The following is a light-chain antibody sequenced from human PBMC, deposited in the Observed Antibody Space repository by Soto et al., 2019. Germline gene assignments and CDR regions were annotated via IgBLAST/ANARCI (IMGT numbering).Light chain of an antibody. J-gene: IGLJ2*01. CDR1: SSNIGAGYD. CDR3: QSYDSSLRGV. Sequence: QSVLTQPPSVSGAPGRRVTISCTGSSSNIGAGYDVHWYQQLPGTAPKLLIYGNSNRPSGVPDRFSGSKSGTSASLAITGLQAEDEADYYCQSYDSSLRGVFGRGTKLTVL. V-gene: IGLV1-40*01. CDR2: GNS.